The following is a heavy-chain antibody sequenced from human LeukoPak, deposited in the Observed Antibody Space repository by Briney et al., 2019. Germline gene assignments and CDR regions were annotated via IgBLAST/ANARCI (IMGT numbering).Heavy chain of an antibody. CDR2: IIPFVGVA. Sequence: SVKVSCKASGGTFSNSGINWVRPAPGQGLEWMGRIIPFVGVATYAQKFQGRATLTADKSSSTAFMELISLTSEDTAFYYCSRSGRDTYNPQLDYFDCWGQGTLVTVSS. V-gene: IGHV1-69*04. D-gene: IGHD5-24*01. CDR3: SRSGRDTYNPQLDYFDC. J-gene: IGHJ4*02. CDR1: GGTFSNSG.